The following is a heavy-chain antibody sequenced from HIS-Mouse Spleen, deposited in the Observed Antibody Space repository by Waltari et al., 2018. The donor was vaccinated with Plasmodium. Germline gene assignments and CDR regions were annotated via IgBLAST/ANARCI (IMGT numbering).Heavy chain of an antibody. D-gene: IGHD5-12*01. V-gene: IGHV4-59*01. Sequence: QVQLQESGPGLVKPSETLSLTCTVSGGPISSYYWSWIRQPPGKGLEWIGYIYYSGSTNYNPSLKSRVTISVDTSKNQFSLKLSSVTAADTAVYYCARAEIVGAFDIWGQGTMVTVSS. CDR3: ARAEIVGAFDI. CDR2: IYYSGST. CDR1: GGPISSYY. J-gene: IGHJ3*02.